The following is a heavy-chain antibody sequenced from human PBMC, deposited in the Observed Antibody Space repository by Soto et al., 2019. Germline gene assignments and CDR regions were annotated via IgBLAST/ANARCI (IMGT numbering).Heavy chain of an antibody. J-gene: IGHJ4*02. Sequence: QVQLVESGGGVVQPGRSLRLSCAASGFTFSSYGMHWVRQAPGKGLEWVAVIWYDGSNKYYADSVEGRFTISRDNSKNTLYLQMNSLRAEDTAVYYCARESYCSSTSCYLDYWGQGTLVTVSS. V-gene: IGHV3-33*01. CDR2: IWYDGSNK. CDR1: GFTFSSYG. CDR3: ARESYCSSTSCYLDY. D-gene: IGHD2-2*01.